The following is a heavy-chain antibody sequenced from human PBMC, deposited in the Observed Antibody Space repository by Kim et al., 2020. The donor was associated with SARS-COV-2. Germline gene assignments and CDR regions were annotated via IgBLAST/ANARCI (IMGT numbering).Heavy chain of an antibody. J-gene: IGHJ5*02. V-gene: IGHV4-59*13. CDR3: ARDARNYDFWSGHNWFDP. CDR1: GGSISSYY. CDR2: IYYSGST. Sequence: SETLSLTCTVSGGSISSYYWSWIRQPPGKGLEWIGYIYYSGSTNYNPSLKSRVTISVDTSKNQFSLKLSSVTAADTAVYYCARDARNYDFWSGHNWFDPWGQGTLVTVSS. D-gene: IGHD3-3*01.